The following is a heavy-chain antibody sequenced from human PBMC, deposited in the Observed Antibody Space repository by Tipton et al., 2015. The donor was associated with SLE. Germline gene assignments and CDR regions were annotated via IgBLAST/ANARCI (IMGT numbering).Heavy chain of an antibody. V-gene: IGHV4-59*08. J-gene: IGHJ3*02. D-gene: IGHD3-3*01. CDR2: IYNTGST. Sequence: TLSLTCTVSGASIRSHYWSWIRQSPGTGLEWIGQIYNTGSTTYNPSLKSRITISVDTSKSQFSLQMNSVTAADTSTYYCARHKRGVTVGGAFDIWGQGTMVIVSS. CDR3: ARHKRGVTVGGAFDI. CDR1: GASIRSHY.